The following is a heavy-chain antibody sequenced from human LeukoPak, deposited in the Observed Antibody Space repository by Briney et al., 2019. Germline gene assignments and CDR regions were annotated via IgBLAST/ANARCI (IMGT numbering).Heavy chain of an antibody. J-gene: IGHJ4*02. D-gene: IGHD5-24*01. Sequence: PGGSLRLSCAASGLTFSNYAMSWVRQAPGKGLEWVSVISGSGGSTYYADSVKGRFTISRDNSKSTLYLQMNSLRAEDTAVYYCARAGLQSASYFDYWGQGTLVTVSS. CDR2: ISGSGGST. CDR1: GLTFSNYA. V-gene: IGHV3-23*01. CDR3: ARAGLQSASYFDY.